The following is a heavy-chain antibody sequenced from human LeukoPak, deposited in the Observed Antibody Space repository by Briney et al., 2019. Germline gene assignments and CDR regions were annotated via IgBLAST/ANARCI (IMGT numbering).Heavy chain of an antibody. CDR3: ARGLPTSYGGDY. J-gene: IGHJ4*02. CDR1: GDSINSFY. D-gene: IGHD4-17*01. CDR2: IYTSGST. V-gene: IGHV4-4*07. Sequence: SETLSLTCTVSGDSINSFYWSWIRQPAGKGLEWIGRIYTSGSTNYSPSLKSRVTMSVDTSKNQFSLKLSSVTAADTAVYHCARGLPTSYGGDYWGQGTLVTVSS.